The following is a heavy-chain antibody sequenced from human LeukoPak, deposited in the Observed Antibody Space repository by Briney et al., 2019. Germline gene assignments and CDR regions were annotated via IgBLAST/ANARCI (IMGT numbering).Heavy chain of an antibody. CDR3: ARDSSGYVSWFDP. J-gene: IGHJ5*02. CDR2: INPNSGGT. Sequence: ASVKVSCKASGYTFTGYYMHWVRQAPGQGLEWMGWINPNSGGTNYAQKFQGTVTMTRDTSISTAYMELSRLRSDDTAVYYCARDSSGYVSWFDPWGQGTLVTVSS. CDR1: GYTFTGYY. V-gene: IGHV1-2*02. D-gene: IGHD3-22*01.